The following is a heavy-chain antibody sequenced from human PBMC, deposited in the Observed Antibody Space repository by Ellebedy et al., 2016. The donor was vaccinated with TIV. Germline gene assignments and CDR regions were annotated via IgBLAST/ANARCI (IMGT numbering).Heavy chain of an antibody. CDR2: IYPSDSDA. J-gene: IGHJ1*01. V-gene: IGHV5-51*01. D-gene: IGHD3-16*01. Sequence: KVSCKASGYYFGFYWIACVRQIPGKGLECMGLIYPSDSDARYSPSFQGQVTMSVDRSTNTAYLEWSSLKASATATYYCARQGDTMIRGYPGALQYWGKGTAVTVSS. CDR3: ARQGDTMIRGYPGALQY. CDR1: GYYFGFYW.